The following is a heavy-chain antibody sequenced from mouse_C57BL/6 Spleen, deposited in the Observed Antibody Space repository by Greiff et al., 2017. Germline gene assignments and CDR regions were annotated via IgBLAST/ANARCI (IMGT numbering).Heavy chain of an antibody. CDR3: ARREDDGAWFAY. J-gene: IGHJ3*01. CDR1: GYTFTSYG. V-gene: IGHV1-81*01. Sequence: VQLQQSGAELARPGASVKLSCKASGYTFTSYGLSWVKQRTGQGLEWIGEIYPRSGNTYYNEKFKGKATLTADKSSSTAYMELRSLTSEDSAVYFCARREDDGAWFAYWGQGTLVTVSA. CDR2: IYPRSGNT.